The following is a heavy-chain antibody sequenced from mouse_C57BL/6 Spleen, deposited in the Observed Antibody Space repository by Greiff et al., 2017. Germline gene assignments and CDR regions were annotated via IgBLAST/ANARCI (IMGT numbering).Heavy chain of an antibody. D-gene: IGHD2-3*01. CDR1: GYSFTSYY. V-gene: IGHV1-66*01. CDR2: IYPGSGNT. CDR3: ARYDGYLLYAMDD. J-gene: IGHJ4*01. Sequence: QVQLQQSGPELVKPGASVKISCKASGYSFTSYYIHWVKQRPGQGLEWIGWIYPGSGNTKYNEKFKGKATLTADTSSSTAYMQLSSLTSEDSAVYYCARYDGYLLYAMDDWGQGTSVTVSS.